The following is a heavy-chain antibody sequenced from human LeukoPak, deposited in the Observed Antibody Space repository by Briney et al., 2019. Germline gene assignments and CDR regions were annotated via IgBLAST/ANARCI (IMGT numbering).Heavy chain of an antibody. V-gene: IGHV3-21*01. J-gene: IGHJ4*02. CDR1: GFSLSSNS. CDR3: ARAPGQGPE. Sequence: KSGGSLRLSCAASGFSLSSNSMNWFRQAPGKGLEWVSSMSTSATYIHYADSVKGRFTMSRDNAKNSLYLQMNSLRAEDTAVYYCARAPGQGPEWGQGTLVTVSS. CDR2: MSTSATYI.